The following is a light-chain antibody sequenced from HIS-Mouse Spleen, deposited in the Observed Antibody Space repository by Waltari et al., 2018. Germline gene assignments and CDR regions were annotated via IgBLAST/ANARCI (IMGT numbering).Light chain of an antibody. J-gene: IGKJ1*01. CDR3: QQLNSYPPT. Sequence: DIQLTQSPSFLSASVGDRVTITCRASQGISSYLAWYQQKTGKAPKLLSYAASTLQSGVPSRFSGSGSGTEFTLTISSLQPEDFATYYCQQLNSYPPTFGQGTKVEIK. CDR2: AAS. V-gene: IGKV1-9*01. CDR1: QGISSY.